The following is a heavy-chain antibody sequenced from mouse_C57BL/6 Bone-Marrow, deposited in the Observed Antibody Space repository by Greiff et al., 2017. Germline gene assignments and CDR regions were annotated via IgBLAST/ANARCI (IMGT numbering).Heavy chain of an antibody. CDR3: AKGDYGYDFFDY. CDR2: IYPRSGNT. J-gene: IGHJ2*01. CDR1: GYTFTSYG. Sequence: LQESGAELARPGASVKLSCKASGYTFTSYGISWVKQRTGQGLEWIGEIYPRSGNTYYNEKFKGKATLTADKSSSTAYMELRSLTSEDSAVYFCAKGDYGYDFFDYWGQGTTLTVSS. V-gene: IGHV1-81*01. D-gene: IGHD2-2*01.